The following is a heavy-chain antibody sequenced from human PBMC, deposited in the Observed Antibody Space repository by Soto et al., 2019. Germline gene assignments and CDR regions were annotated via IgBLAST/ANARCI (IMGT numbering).Heavy chain of an antibody. J-gene: IGHJ6*02. V-gene: IGHV3-21*01. CDR1: GFTFSSYS. CDR3: ARSRGRDFWSGYPLYYGMDV. D-gene: IGHD3-3*01. CDR2: ISSSSSYI. Sequence: GGSLRLSCAASGFTFSSYSMHWVRQAAGKGLGWVSSISSSSSYIYYADSVKGRFTISRDNAKNSLYLQMNSLRAEDTAVYYCARSRGRDFWSGYPLYYGMDVWGQGTTVTVSS.